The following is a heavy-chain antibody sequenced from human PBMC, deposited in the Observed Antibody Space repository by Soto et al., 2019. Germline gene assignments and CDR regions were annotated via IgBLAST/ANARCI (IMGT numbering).Heavy chain of an antibody. CDR3: ARSEWLLTRYGNWFDP. D-gene: IGHD3-3*01. CDR2: IFYTGST. V-gene: IGHV4-30-4*01. J-gene: IGHJ5*02. CDR1: GGSISSGDYY. Sequence: PSETLSLTCTVSGGSISSGDYYWSWIRQPPGKGLEWIGCIFYTGSTYYTPSLKSRITMSVHTSKSQFSLKLTSVTAADTAVYYCARSEWLLTRYGNWFDPWGQGTLVTVSS.